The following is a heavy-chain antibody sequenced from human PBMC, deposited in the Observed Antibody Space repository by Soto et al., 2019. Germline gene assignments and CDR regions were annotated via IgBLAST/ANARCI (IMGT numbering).Heavy chain of an antibody. CDR2: IYYSGST. J-gene: IGHJ5*02. Sequence: SETLSLTCTVSGGSISSGGYYWSWIRQHPGKDLEWIGYIYYSGSTYYNPSLKSRVTISVDTSKNQFSLKLSSVTAADTAVYYCASTSYDSSGTAADPWGQGTLGTVSS. D-gene: IGHD3-22*01. V-gene: IGHV4-31*03. CDR3: ASTSYDSSGTAADP. CDR1: GGSISSGGYY.